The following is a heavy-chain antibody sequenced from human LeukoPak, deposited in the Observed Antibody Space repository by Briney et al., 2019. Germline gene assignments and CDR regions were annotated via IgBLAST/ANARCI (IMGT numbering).Heavy chain of an antibody. J-gene: IGHJ5*02. CDR2: VNHSGTT. V-gene: IGHV4-34*01. CDR1: GVSFSGYY. CDR3: ARGFGSGTSPIDL. Sequence: SSETLSLTCAVYGVSFSGYYWTWIRQPPGKGLEWIGEVNHSGTTNYNPSLKSRVTISVDTSKNQFSLKLSSVAAADTAVYYCARGFGSGTSPIDLWGQGALVTVSS. D-gene: IGHD3-10*01.